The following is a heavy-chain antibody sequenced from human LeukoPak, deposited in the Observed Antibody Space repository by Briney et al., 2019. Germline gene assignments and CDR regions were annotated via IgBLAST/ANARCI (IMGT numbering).Heavy chain of an antibody. CDR2: ISGSGGST. CDR1: GFTLSSYA. Sequence: GGSLRLSCAASGFTLSSYAMSWVRQAPGKGLEWVSAISGSGGSTYYADSVKGRFTISRDNSKNTLYLQMNSLRAVDTAVYYCAKRVGARGYYFDYRGQGTLVTVSS. J-gene: IGHJ4*02. CDR3: AKRVGARGYYFDY. D-gene: IGHD1-26*01. V-gene: IGHV3-23*01.